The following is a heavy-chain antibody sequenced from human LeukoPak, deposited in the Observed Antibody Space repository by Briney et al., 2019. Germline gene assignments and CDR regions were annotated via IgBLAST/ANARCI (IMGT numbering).Heavy chain of an antibody. V-gene: IGHV3-30-3*01. Sequence: GRSLRLSCAASGFTFSSYAMHWVRQAPGKGLEWVAVISYDGSNKYYADSVKGRFTISRDNSKNTLYLQMNSLRAEDTAVYYCARNRQWLVQPWFDPWGQGTLVTVSS. CDR3: ARNRQWLVQPWFDP. D-gene: IGHD6-19*01. CDR1: GFTFSSYA. J-gene: IGHJ5*02. CDR2: ISYDGSNK.